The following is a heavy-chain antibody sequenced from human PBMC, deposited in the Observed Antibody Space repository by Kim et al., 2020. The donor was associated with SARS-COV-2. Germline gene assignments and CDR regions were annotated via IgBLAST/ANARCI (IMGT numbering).Heavy chain of an antibody. J-gene: IGHJ4*02. CDR1: EFTFSRYS. D-gene: IGHD3-10*01. CDR2: ISRNSDYI. CDR3: ARDLSLGRPGGFDY. V-gene: IGHV3-21*01. Sequence: GGSLRLSCAASEFTFSRYSRNWVRQAPGKGLEWVSTISRNSDYIYYAESVEGRFTISRDNAKNSVYLQMNSLRVDDTALYYCARDLSLGRPGGFDYWDREPWSPSPQ.